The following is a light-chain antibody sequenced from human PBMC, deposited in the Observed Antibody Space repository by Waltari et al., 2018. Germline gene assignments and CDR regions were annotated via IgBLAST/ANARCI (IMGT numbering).Light chain of an antibody. J-gene: IGKJ1*01. CDR3: QQYNSYRS. CDR1: QSISRG. Sequence: DIQMTQSPSTLSASVGDRVPITCRASQSISRGLAWYQQKPGRAPKLLIYEASTLERGVPSRFSGSGSGTEFALTISSLQPDDFATYYCQQYNSYRSFGQGTKVEIK. CDR2: EAS. V-gene: IGKV1-5*03.